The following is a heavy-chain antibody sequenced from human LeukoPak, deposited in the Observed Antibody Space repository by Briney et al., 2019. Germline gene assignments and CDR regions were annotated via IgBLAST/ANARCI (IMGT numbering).Heavy chain of an antibody. CDR1: GLTFSSYS. J-gene: IGHJ5*02. CDR3: AKDLVHVYWFGPSNWFDP. CDR2: ISTRSGTYT. D-gene: IGHD2-8*02. Sequence: PGGSLRLSCAASGLTFSSYSFHWVRQAPGKGLEWVSSISTRSGTYTYYADSVKGRFIISRDNAKNSLYLQMNSLRAEDTAVYYCAKDLVHVYWFGPSNWFDPWGQGTLVTVSS. V-gene: IGHV3-21*04.